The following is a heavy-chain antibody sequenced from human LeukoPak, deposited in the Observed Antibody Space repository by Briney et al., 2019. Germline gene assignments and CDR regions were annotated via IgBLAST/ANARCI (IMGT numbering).Heavy chain of an antibody. Sequence: GGSLRLSCVASGFTFSSYAMHWVRQAPGKGLEYVSAISSNGGSTYYANSVKGRFTISRDNSKNTLYLQMGSLRAEDMAVYYCARGLGGRYFHWLCGYYYYMDVWGKGTTVTISS. D-gene: IGHD3-9*01. CDR1: GFTFSSYA. CDR3: ARGLGGRYFHWLCGYYYYMDV. V-gene: IGHV3-64*01. J-gene: IGHJ6*03. CDR2: ISSNGGST.